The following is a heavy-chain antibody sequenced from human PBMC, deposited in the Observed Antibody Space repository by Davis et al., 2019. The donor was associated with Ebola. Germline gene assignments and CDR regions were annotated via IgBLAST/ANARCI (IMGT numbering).Heavy chain of an antibody. CDR3: TTRAWIQLWLRDY. Sequence: GGSLRLSCAASGFTFSGSAMHWVRQASGKGLEWVGRIRSKANSYATAYAASVKGRFTISRDDSKNTAYLQMNSLKTEDTAVYYCTTRAWIQLWLRDYWGQGTLVTVSS. CDR2: IRSKANSYAT. V-gene: IGHV3-73*01. D-gene: IGHD5-18*01. J-gene: IGHJ4*02. CDR1: GFTFSGSA.